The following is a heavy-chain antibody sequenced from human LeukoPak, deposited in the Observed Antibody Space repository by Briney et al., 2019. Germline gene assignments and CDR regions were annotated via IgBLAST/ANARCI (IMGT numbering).Heavy chain of an antibody. J-gene: IGHJ4*02. CDR1: GFTFQHYA. D-gene: IGHD5-12*01. CDR3: AKDKSVFYNGYDWDLDI. Sequence: PGGSLRLSCAASGFTFQHYAIHWVRQVPGKGLEWVSGINWNSAKIGYADSVKGRFTISRDNAKNSVSLQMNSLRGEDTALYYCAKDKSVFYNGYDWDLDIWGQGTLVTVSS. CDR2: INWNSAKI. V-gene: IGHV3-9*01.